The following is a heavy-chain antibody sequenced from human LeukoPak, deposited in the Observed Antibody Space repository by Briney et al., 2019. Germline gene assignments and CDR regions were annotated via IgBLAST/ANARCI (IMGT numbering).Heavy chain of an antibody. J-gene: IGHJ4*02. CDR1: GFTFSSYW. D-gene: IGHD1-1*01. CDR2: INGDGSTS. CDR3: ARASNRNSINFDY. V-gene: IGHV3-74*01. Sequence: GGSLRLSCAASGFTFSSYWMHWVRQAPGKGLVWVSRINGDGSTSNYADSVKGRFTISRDNAKNTLYLQMNSLRAEDTAVYYCARASNRNSINFDYWGPGTLVTVSS.